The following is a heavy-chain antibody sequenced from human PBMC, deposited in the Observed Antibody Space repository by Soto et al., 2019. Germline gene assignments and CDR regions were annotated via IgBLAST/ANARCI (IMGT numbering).Heavy chain of an antibody. V-gene: IGHV4-34*01. J-gene: IGHJ6*02. Sequence: SETLSLTCAVYGGSFSGYYWSWIRQPPGKGLEWIGEINHSGSTNCNPSLKSRVTISVDTSKNQFSLKLSSVTAADTAVYYCARVKRPLGYSYGPLGYYYGMDVWGQGTTVTVSS. CDR1: GGSFSGYY. CDR3: ARVKRPLGYSYGPLGYYYGMDV. D-gene: IGHD5-18*01. CDR2: INHSGST.